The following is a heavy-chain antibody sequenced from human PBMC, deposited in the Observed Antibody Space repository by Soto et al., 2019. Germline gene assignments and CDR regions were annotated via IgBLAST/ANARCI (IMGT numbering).Heavy chain of an antibody. CDR2: ISYDRSKK. CDR1: GFTFSSYA. J-gene: IGHJ6*02. Sequence: QVQLVESGGGVVQPGRSLRLSCAASGFTFSSYAMHWVRQAPGKGLEWVAVISYDRSKKYYADSVKGRFTISRDNSKNTLYLQMNSLRAEDTAVYYCVREVVAPEDYYYGMDVWGQGTTVTVSS. CDR3: VREVVAPEDYYYGMDV. V-gene: IGHV3-30-3*01. D-gene: IGHD2-15*01.